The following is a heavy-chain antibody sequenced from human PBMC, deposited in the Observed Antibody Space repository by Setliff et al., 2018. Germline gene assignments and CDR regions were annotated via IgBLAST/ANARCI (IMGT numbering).Heavy chain of an antibody. J-gene: IGHJ4*02. CDR1: GFTFSDYY. V-gene: IGHV3-11*01. D-gene: IGHD6-19*01. Sequence: GGSLRLSCAASGFTFSDYYMSWIRQAPGKGLEWVSYITSSGTTTFYTDSVKGRFAISRDNARNSLYLQMNSLRVEDTAVYYCAREGSSAWYGGGVDYWGQGTLVTVSS. CDR3: AREGSSAWYGGGVDY. CDR2: ITSSGTTT.